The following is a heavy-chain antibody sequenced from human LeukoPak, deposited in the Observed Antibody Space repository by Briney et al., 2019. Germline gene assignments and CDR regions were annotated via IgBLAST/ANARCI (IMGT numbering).Heavy chain of an antibody. D-gene: IGHD5-18*01. Sequence: PGGSLRLSCAASGFTFSNYAMSWVRQAPGKGLEWVSGIDGSGDSTDYADSVKGRFTISRDNSKNTLYLQMNSLRGEDTAVYYCARDGGYSSRAFDIWGQGTMVTVSS. J-gene: IGHJ3*02. V-gene: IGHV3-23*01. CDR3: ARDGGYSSRAFDI. CDR1: GFTFSNYA. CDR2: IDGSGDST.